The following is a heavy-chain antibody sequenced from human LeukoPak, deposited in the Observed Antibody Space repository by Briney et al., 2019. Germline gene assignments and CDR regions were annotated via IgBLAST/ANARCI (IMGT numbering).Heavy chain of an antibody. D-gene: IGHD1-26*01. V-gene: IGHV3-23*01. CDR1: GFTFRTYA. J-gene: IGHJ4*02. CDR2: ITGNGGST. CDR3: ARDSGSYLQPTDY. Sequence: GGSLRLSCAASGFTFRTYAMTWVRQAPGKGLEWVSSITGNGGSTYYADSVKGRFTISRDNYKNTLYLQMDSLRAEDTAVYHCARDSGSYLQPTDYWGQGTLVTVSS.